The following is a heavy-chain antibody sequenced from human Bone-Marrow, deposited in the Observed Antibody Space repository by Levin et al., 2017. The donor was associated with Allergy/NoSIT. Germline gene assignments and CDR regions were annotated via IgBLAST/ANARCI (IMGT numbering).Heavy chain of an antibody. V-gene: IGHV4-4*02. CDR2: IYHSGST. CDR3: ARVFVYCASDVCYEGDFDY. CDR1: GASISSSKW. Sequence: RPSETLSLTCAVSGASISSSKWWSWVRQTPGKGLEWIGEIYHSGSTNYNPSLKSRVTISVDKSNNQFSLKLSSVTAADTAIYYCARVFVYCASDVCYEGDFDYWGQGTLVTVSS. J-gene: IGHJ4*02. D-gene: IGHD2-8*01.